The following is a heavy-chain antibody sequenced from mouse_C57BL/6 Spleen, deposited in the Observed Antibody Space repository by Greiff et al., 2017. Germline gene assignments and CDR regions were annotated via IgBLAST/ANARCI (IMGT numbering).Heavy chain of an antibody. V-gene: IGHV5-6*01. D-gene: IGHD2-4*01. CDR2: ISSGGSYT. J-gene: IGHJ4*01. Sequence: EVQGVESGGDLVKPGGSLKLSCAASGFTFSSYGMSWVRQTPDKRLEWVATISSGGSYTYYPDSVKGRFTISIDNAKNTLYLQMSSLKSADTAMYYCARDDYDVDYAMDYWGQGTSVTVSS. CDR3: ARDDYDVDYAMDY. CDR1: GFTFSSYG.